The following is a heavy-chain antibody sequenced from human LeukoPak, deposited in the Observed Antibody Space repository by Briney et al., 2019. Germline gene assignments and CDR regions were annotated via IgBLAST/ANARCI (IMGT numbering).Heavy chain of an antibody. Sequence: GGSLRLSCAASGFTFSSYAMSLVRQAPGKGLEWVSAISGSGGSTYYADSVKGRFTVSRDNSKSTLYLQMNSLRAEDTALYYCAKWGDNDVLTGYYVPDYWGQGTLVTVSS. CDR2: ISGSGGST. CDR3: AKWGDNDVLTGYYVPDY. J-gene: IGHJ4*02. D-gene: IGHD3-9*01. CDR1: GFTFSSYA. V-gene: IGHV3-23*01.